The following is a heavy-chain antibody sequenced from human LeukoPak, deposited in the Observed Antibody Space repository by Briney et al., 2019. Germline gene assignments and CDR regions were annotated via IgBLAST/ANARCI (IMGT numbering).Heavy chain of an antibody. V-gene: IGHV3-11*04. J-gene: IGHJ2*01. Sequence: GGSLRLSCAASGFTFGDYYMAWIRQAPGEGLKWIAYVTGASTTMYYADSVKGRFTISRDNAKNFLYLQMDSLRVEDTAVYYCARDATSRAASGGYFDLWGRGSLVTVSS. D-gene: IGHD6-6*01. CDR2: VTGASTTM. CDR1: GFTFGDYY. CDR3: ARDATSRAASGGYFDL.